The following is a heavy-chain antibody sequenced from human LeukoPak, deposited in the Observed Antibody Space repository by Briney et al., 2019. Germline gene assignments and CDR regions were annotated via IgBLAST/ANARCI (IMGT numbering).Heavy chain of an antibody. CDR2: INHSGST. CDR1: GGSFSGYY. Sequence: SETLSLTCAVYGGSFSGYYWSWIRQPPGKGLEWIGEINHSGSTNYNPSLKSRVTISVDTSKNQFSLKLSSVTAADTAVYYCARHEFSSWFTTFGYWGQGTLVTVSS. CDR3: ARHEFSSWFTTFGY. J-gene: IGHJ4*02. D-gene: IGHD6-13*01. V-gene: IGHV4-34*01.